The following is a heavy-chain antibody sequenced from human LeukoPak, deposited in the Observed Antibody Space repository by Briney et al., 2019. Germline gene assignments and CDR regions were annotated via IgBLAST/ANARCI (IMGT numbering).Heavy chain of an antibody. Sequence: GGSLRLSCEASGFTFSSYALAWVRQTPGKGLEWVSALTGRGFATHYADSVKGRFTISRDDSKNTMYLEMHSLRAEDTAMYFCGSDPNGDYVGALGYWGRGTLVTVSS. J-gene: IGHJ4*01. CDR2: LTGRGFAT. CDR3: GSDPNGDYVGALGY. V-gene: IGHV3-23*01. CDR1: GFTFSSYA. D-gene: IGHD2-8*01.